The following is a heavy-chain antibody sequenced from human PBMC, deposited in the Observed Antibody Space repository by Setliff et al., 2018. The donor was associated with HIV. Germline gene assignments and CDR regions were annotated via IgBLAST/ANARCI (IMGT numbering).Heavy chain of an antibody. CDR2: INVANGNT. J-gene: IGHJ5*02. V-gene: IGHV1-3*01. CDR3: ARDRIPKLGYTCREPDFDP. CDR1: GYTFTSYI. D-gene: IGHD5-12*01. Sequence: GASVMVSCKASGYTFTSYIINWIRQAPGQGLEWVGWINVANGNTKYSQKFQDRVTITRDTSASTGYMELRSLRSEDTAVYFCARDRIPKLGYTCREPDFDPWGQGTLVTVSS.